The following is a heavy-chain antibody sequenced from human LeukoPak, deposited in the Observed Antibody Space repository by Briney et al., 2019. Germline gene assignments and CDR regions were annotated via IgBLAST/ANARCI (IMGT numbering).Heavy chain of an antibody. CDR3: ARDRDCGDGGCYPHFDY. CDR2: IRQDRSDK. J-gene: IGHJ4*02. CDR1: GFTFSSNW. D-gene: IGHD2-15*01. V-gene: IGHV3-7*01. Sequence: GGSLRLSCAASGFTFSSNWMSWVRQAPGKGLEWVANIRQDRSDKYYMDSVKGRFTISRDNAKNSLSLQMNSLRVEDTAVYYCARDRDCGDGGCYPHFDYWGQGVRVTVSS.